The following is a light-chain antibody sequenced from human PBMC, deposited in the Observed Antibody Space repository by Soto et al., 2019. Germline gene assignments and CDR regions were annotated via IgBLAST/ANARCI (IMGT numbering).Light chain of an antibody. CDR1: QSVSNW. CDR3: QQYDRYSWT. V-gene: IGKV1-5*01. J-gene: IGKJ1*01. Sequence: DIQMTQSPSTLSASVGERVTITRRASQSVSNWLAWYQHKPGKAPKLLIYDVSSLESGVPSRFSGSGSGTEFILTISSLQPDDFATYYCQQYDRYSWTFGQGTKVDIK. CDR2: DVS.